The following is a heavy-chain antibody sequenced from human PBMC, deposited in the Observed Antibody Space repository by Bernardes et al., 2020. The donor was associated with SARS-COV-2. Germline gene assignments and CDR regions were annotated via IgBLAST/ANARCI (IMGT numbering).Heavy chain of an antibody. V-gene: IGHV3-30*18. CDR3: AKVPFVGAHGGNYFDY. CDR1: GFTFSSYG. J-gene: IGHJ4*02. Sequence: GSLRLSCAASGFTFSSYGMHWVRQAPGKGLEWVAVISYDGSNKYYADSVKGRFTISRDNSKNTLYLQMNSLRAEDTAVYYCAKVPFVGAHGGNYFDYWGQGTLVTVSS. CDR2: ISYDGSNK. D-gene: IGHD1-26*01.